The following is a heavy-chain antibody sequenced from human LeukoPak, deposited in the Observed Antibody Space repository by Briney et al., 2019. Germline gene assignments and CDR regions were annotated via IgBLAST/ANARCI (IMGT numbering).Heavy chain of an antibody. CDR1: GGSFSGYY. J-gene: IGHJ4*02. V-gene: IGHV4-34*01. Sequence: SETLSLTCAVYGGSFSGYYWSWIRQLPGKGLEWIGEINHSGSTNYNPSLKSRVTISVDTSKNQFSLKLSSVTAADTAVYYCARGPDYYGSGSYYLRNRYYFDYWGQGTLVTVSS. D-gene: IGHD3-10*01. CDR3: ARGPDYYGSGSYYLRNRYYFDY. CDR2: INHSGST.